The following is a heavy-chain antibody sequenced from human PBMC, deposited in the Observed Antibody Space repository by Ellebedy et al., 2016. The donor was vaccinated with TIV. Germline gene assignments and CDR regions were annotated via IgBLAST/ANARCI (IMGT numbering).Heavy chain of an antibody. V-gene: IGHV4-39*01. Sequence: SETLSLXCTVSGGSVSNGSYYWSWIRQPPGKGLEWIGSIYLSGNTYYNPSLKSRVTMSLDTSQSQLSLRLSSVTAADTAVYFCARQQVSFNTLDVWGHGTTVTVSS. J-gene: IGHJ6*02. CDR3: ARQQVSFNTLDV. D-gene: IGHD3-16*02. CDR1: GGSVSNGSYY. CDR2: IYLSGNT.